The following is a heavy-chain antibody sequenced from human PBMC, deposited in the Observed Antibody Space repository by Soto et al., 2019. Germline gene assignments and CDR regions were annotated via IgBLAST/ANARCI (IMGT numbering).Heavy chain of an antibody. CDR2: IYRGGIT. Sequence: AETLSLTCAVSGYSISGGLYLGWIRQPPGKGLEWIGTIYRGGITYYNPSLKSRVTISIDTSKNHFSLRLSSVTATDTAVYFCAIGNPDWFDPWGQGTLVTVSS. CDR3: AIGNPDWFDP. V-gene: IGHV4-38-2*01. J-gene: IGHJ5*02. D-gene: IGHD1-1*01. CDR1: GYSISGGLY.